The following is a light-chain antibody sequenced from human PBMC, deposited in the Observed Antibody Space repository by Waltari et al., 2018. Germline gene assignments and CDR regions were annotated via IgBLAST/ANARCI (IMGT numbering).Light chain of an antibody. CDR2: GAS. Sequence: DIQMTQSPSSLSASVGDRVTITCRTSRNINTYLNWYKQIPGKAPKLLIYGASFLHTGVPSTFSGSGSGTDFTLTISSLRPDDFATYYCQQTYFAVFAFGPGTKVDVK. CDR1: RNINTY. CDR3: QQTYFAVFA. V-gene: IGKV1-39*01. J-gene: IGKJ3*01.